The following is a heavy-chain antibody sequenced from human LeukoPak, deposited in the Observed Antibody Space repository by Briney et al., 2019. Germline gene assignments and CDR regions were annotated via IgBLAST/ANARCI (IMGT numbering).Heavy chain of an antibody. D-gene: IGHD6-19*01. Sequence: PGGSLRLSCAASGFTFSSYGMHWVRQPPGKGLEWIGSIYYSGSTYYNPSLKSRVTISVDTSKNQFSLKLSSVTAADTAVYYCARDPAGFYAFDIWGQGTMVTVSS. J-gene: IGHJ3*02. V-gene: IGHV4-39*07. CDR1: GFTFSSYG. CDR2: IYYSGST. CDR3: ARDPAGFYAFDI.